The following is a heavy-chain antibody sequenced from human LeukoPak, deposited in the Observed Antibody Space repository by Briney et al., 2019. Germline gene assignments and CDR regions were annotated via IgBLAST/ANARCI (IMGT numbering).Heavy chain of an antibody. V-gene: IGHV3-23*01. CDR1: GFTFSSYA. Sequence: GGSLRLSCAAPGFTFSSYAMSWVRQAPGKGLEWVSAISGSGGSTYYADSVKGRFTISRDNSKNTLYLQMNSLRAEDTAVYYCAKDFPVAGNLKTYYFDYWGQGTLVTVSS. CDR2: ISGSGGST. D-gene: IGHD6-19*01. CDR3: AKDFPVAGNLKTYYFDY. J-gene: IGHJ4*02.